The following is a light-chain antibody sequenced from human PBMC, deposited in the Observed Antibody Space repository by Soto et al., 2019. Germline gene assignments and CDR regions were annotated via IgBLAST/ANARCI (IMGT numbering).Light chain of an antibody. J-gene: IGKJ1*01. Sequence: DIQMTQSPSTLSGSVGDRVTITCRASQTISSWLAWYQQKPGKAPKLLIYKASTLKSGVPSRFSGSGSGTEFNLTISSLQPDDCATYYCQHYNSYSEAFGQGTKVELK. V-gene: IGKV1-5*03. CDR1: QTISSW. CDR3: QHYNSYSEA. CDR2: KAS.